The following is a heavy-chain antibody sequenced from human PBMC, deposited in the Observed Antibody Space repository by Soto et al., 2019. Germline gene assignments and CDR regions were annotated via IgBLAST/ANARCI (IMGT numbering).Heavy chain of an antibody. J-gene: IGHJ5*02. CDR3: ARVGHYVSSGRSNWFDP. V-gene: IGHV4-31*03. D-gene: IGHD3-22*01. Sequence: SETLSLTCTVSGGSISSGGYYWSWIRQHPGKGLEWIGFIRYSGTTHYNPSLKSRVTISVDTSENQFSLKLSSVTAADTAMYYCARVGHYVSSGRSNWFDPCGQGTLVTAPQ. CDR1: GGSISSGGYY. CDR2: IRYSGTT.